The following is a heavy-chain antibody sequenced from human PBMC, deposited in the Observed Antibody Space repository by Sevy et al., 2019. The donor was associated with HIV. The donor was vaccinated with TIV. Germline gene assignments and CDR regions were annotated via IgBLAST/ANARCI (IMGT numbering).Heavy chain of an antibody. D-gene: IGHD3-3*01. Sequence: LRLSCAASGFTFSSYWMSWVRQAPGKGLEWVANIKQDGSEKYYVDSVKGRLTISRDNAKNSLYLQMNSPRAEDTAVYYCARGYYDFWSGYYTKAFDIWGQGTMVTVSS. J-gene: IGHJ3*02. CDR3: ARGYYDFWSGYYTKAFDI. CDR2: IKQDGSEK. CDR1: GFTFSSYW. V-gene: IGHV3-7*01.